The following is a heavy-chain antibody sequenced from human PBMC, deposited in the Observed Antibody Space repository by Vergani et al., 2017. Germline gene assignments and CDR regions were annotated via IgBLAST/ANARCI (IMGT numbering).Heavy chain of an antibody. V-gene: IGHV4-34*01. J-gene: IGHJ6*03. Sequence: QVQLQQWGAGLLKPSETLSLTCAVYGRSFSGYYWSWIRQPPGKELEWIGEINHSGSTNYNPSLKSRVTISVDTSKNQFSLKLSSVTAADTAVYYCARGVWAARPGYYYMDVWGKGTTVTVSS. CDR2: INHSGST. CDR3: ARGVWAARPGYYYMDV. D-gene: IGHD6-6*01. CDR1: GRSFSGYY.